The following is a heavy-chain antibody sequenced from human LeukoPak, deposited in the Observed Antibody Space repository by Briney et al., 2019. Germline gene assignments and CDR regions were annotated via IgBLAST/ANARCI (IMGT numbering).Heavy chain of an antibody. D-gene: IGHD3-9*01. CDR1: GFTFSDYY. Sequence: GGSLRLSCAASGFTFSDYYMSWIRQAPGKGLEWVSYISSSSSYTNYADSVKGRFTISRDNAKNSLYLQMNSLRAEDTAVYYCSKVIGGIRYFDWYNWFDPWGQGTLVTVSS. CDR2: ISSSSSYT. J-gene: IGHJ5*02. CDR3: SKVIGGIRYFDWYNWFDP. V-gene: IGHV3-11*05.